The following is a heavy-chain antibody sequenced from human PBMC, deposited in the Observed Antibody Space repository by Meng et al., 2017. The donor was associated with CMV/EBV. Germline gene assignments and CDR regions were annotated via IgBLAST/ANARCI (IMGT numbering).Heavy chain of an antibody. D-gene: IGHD4-23*01. CDR1: GGSISSGDYY. Sequence: TLSLTCTVSGGSISSGDYYWSWIRQPPGKGLEWIGYIHYSGSTYYNPSLKSRVTISVDTSKNQFSLKLSSVTAADTAVYYCARDFSTVAYEVWGQGTLVTVSS. CDR3: ARDFSTVAYEV. J-gene: IGHJ4*02. CDR2: IHYSGST. V-gene: IGHV4-30-4*08.